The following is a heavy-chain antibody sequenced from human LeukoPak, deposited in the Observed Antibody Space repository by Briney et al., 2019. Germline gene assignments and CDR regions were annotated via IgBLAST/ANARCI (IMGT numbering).Heavy chain of an antibody. Sequence: GGSLTLSCAASGFHLSIHPMSCPGQARERALEGFSAISGSGGSPYYADSVKGRFTISRDSSKNTLYLQMNSLRAEDTAVYYCAKVGGIAAATHAFDIWGQGTMVTVSS. V-gene: IGHV3-23*01. D-gene: IGHD6-13*01. CDR2: ISGSGGSP. J-gene: IGHJ3*02. CDR1: GFHLSIHP. CDR3: AKVGGIAAATHAFDI.